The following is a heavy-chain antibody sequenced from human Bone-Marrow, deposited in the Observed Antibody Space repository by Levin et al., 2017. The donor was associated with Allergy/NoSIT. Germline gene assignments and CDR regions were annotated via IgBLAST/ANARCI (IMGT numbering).Heavy chain of an antibody. D-gene: IGHD6-19*01. Sequence: ASVKVSCKASGYTFTGYYMHWVRQAPGQGLEWMGRINPNSGGTNYAQKFQGRVTMTRDTSISTAYMELSRLRSDDTAVYYCASGTHLGYSSGWYVPGRYHDYWGQGTLVTVSS. CDR3: ASGTHLGYSSGWYVPGRYHDY. CDR2: INPNSGGT. CDR1: GYTFTGYY. J-gene: IGHJ4*02. V-gene: IGHV1-2*06.